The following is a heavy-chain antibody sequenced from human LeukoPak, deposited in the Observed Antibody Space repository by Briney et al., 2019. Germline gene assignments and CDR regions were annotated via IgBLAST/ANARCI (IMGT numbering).Heavy chain of an antibody. J-gene: IGHJ4*02. CDR1: GGSVTSGNYY. CDR3: AREPPGY. V-gene: IGHV4-61*02. CDR2: IYTNGGA. Sequence: SETLSLTCTVSGGSVTSGNYYWNWIRQPAGKGLEWIGRIYTNGGASYNPSLKSRVTISIDASKNQFPLKLSSVTAADTAVYYCAREPPGYWGQGILVTVSS.